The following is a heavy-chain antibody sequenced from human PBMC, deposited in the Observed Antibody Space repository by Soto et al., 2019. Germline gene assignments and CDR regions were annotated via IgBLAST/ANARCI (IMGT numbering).Heavy chain of an antibody. V-gene: IGHV3-11*01. D-gene: IGHD3-10*01. CDR2: ISSSAGTI. CDR1: GLTFSDHY. Sequence: QVQLVESGGGLVKPGGSLRLSCAASGLTFSDHYMTWIRQAPGKGLEWISYISSSAGTIYYADSVKGRFTISRDNAKNSLYLQMTNLRAEDTAVYYCARPPYFGSGTYYYYALDVWGQGTTVTVSS. J-gene: IGHJ6*02. CDR3: ARPPYFGSGTYYYYALDV.